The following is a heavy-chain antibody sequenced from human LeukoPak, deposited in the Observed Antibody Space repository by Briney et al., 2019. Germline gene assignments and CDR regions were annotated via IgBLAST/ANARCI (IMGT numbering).Heavy chain of an antibody. J-gene: IGHJ5*02. CDR2: TYYRSTWYN. CDR1: GDSVSSNSVT. CDR3: ARRRGKWDVNWFDP. V-gene: IGHV6-1*01. D-gene: IGHD1-26*01. Sequence: SQTLSLTCDISGDSVSSNSVTWNWIRQSPSRGLEWLGRTYYRSTWYNDYAISVRGRITVNPVTSKNQFSLHLNSVTPEDTAVYYCARRRGKWDVNWFDPWGPGTLVTVSS.